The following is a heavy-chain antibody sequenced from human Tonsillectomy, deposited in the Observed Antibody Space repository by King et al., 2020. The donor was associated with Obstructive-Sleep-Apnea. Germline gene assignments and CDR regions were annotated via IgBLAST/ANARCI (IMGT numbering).Heavy chain of an antibody. CDR3: TRDRSVLMSVWGTSHNYYNYYGMDV. J-gene: IGHJ6*02. CDR1: GFTFGDYA. CDR2: IRTKPYGGTT. Sequence: VQLVESGGDLVQPGRSLRLSCTASGFTFGDYAMSWFRQAPGKGLEWVGFIRTKPYGGTTDDAAALKGRFTILRDDSKRIAYLQMNSLKTEDTAVYYFTRDRSVLMSVWGTSHNYYNYYGMDVWGQGTTVTVSS. D-gene: IGHD3-16*01. V-gene: IGHV3-49*03.